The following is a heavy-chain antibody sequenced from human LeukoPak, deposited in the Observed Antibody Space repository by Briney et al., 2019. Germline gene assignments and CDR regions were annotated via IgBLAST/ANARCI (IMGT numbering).Heavy chain of an antibody. V-gene: IGHV3-7*01. CDR1: GFSFSNYW. J-gene: IGHJ4*02. Sequence: PGGSLRLSCAASGFSFSNYWMSWVRQAPEKGLEWVANVKEDGRVKQYMDSVKGRFTISRENDKYSLYLQMNSLRVEDTAVYYCARDRDDGGFEYWGQGSLVTVSS. CDR3: ARDRDDGGFEY. CDR2: VKEDGRVK. D-gene: IGHD4-23*01.